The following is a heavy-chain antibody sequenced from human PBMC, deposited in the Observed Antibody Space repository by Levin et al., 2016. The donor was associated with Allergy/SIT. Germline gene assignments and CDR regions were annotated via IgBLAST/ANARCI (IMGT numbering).Heavy chain of an antibody. CDR3: AKMAASGTIWWFDY. D-gene: IGHD1-7*01. J-gene: IGHJ4*02. V-gene: IGHV3-23*01. CDR1: GFTYHNYA. Sequence: GGSLRLSCEASGFTYHNYAMSWVRQAPGKGLEWVSAISGSGGGTSYADSVKGHFTISRDNSKNTLYLLMNSLRAEDTAIYYCAKMAASGTIWWFDYWGQGTLVTVSS. CDR2: ISGSGGGT.